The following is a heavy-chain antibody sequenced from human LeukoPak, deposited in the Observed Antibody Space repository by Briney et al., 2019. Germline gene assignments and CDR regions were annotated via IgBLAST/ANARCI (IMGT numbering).Heavy chain of an antibody. D-gene: IGHD5-12*01. CDR3: ARDDGYSGYDYVDY. V-gene: IGHV3-48*03. J-gene: IGHJ4*02. CDR2: ISSSGSTI. Sequence: GGSLRLSCAASGFTFSSYEMNWVRQAPGKGLEWVSYISSSGSTIYYADSVKGRFTISRDNAKNSLYLQMNSLRAEDTAVYYCARDDGYSGYDYVDYWGQGTLITVSS. CDR1: GFTFSSYE.